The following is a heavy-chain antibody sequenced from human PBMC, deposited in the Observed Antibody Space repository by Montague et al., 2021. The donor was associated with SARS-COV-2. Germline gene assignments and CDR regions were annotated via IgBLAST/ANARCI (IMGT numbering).Heavy chain of an antibody. J-gene: IGHJ6*02. CDR1: GASFSGYY. CDR2: VIHSGTT. Sequence: SETLSLTCPVYGASFSGYYWSWVRQSPGKGLEWIGEVIHSGTTNYNPSXXGRVTISIDSSNDRFSLRLTSLTAADTGVYYCASGEFFYYGSGNYYRSALDDWGQGTTVTVSS. V-gene: IGHV4-34*12. CDR3: ASGEFFYYGSGNYYRSALDD. D-gene: IGHD3-10*01.